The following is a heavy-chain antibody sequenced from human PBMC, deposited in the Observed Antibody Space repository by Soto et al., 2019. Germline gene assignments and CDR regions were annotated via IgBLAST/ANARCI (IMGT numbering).Heavy chain of an antibody. V-gene: IGHV4-59*12. Sequence: TSETLSLTWSVSGGYIRGYDGSWIRQSPEKGLEWIGYFYHSGNSNYNPSLKSRVTISVDTSKNQLSLRAEDTAVYYCAKDSVFTSFGVVNYGMDVWGQGTTVTVSS. CDR2: FYHSGNS. D-gene: IGHD3-3*01. CDR1: GGYIRGYD. J-gene: IGHJ6*02. CDR3: AKDSVFTSFGVVNYGMDV.